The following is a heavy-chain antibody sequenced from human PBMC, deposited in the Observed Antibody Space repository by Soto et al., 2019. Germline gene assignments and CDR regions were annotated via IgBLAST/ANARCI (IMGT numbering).Heavy chain of an antibody. CDR3: AKWNGGFDY. D-gene: IGHD3-16*01. V-gene: IGHV3-30*18. Sequence: QVQLVESGGGVVQPGRSLRLSCAASGFTFSSYGMHWVRQAPGKGLEWVAVISYDGSYKYYADSVKGRFTISRDNSKNTLYLQMNSLRAEDRSVYYCAKWNGGFDYWGQGTLVTVSS. CDR1: GFTFSSYG. CDR2: ISYDGSYK. J-gene: IGHJ4*02.